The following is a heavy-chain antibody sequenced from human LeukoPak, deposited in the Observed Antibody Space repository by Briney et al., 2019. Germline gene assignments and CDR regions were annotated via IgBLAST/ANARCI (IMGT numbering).Heavy chain of an antibody. J-gene: IGHJ5*02. V-gene: IGHV3-74*01. D-gene: IGHD3-22*01. CDR2: MNIDGSST. CDR1: GFPSGSYW. CDR3: ASNPDEYYYDSSGYYES. Sequence: GGSLRLPCAPSGFPSGSYWMHWVRHPQGRGWVGVSSMNIDGSSTSYTDSVKGRFTISRDNAKNTLYLQMNSLRAEDTAVYYCASNPDEYYYDSSGYYESWGQGTLVTVSS.